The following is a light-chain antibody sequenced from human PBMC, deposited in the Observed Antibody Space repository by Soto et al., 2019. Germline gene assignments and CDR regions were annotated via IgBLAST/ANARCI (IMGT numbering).Light chain of an antibody. V-gene: IGKV3-20*01. CDR2: GAS. J-gene: IGKJ4*01. CDR1: QSVSSSY. CDR3: QQYSSSPLT. Sequence: EIVLTQSPGTLSLSPGERATLSCTASQSVSSSYLAWYQQKPGQAPRLLIYGASNRATGIPDRFSGSGSGTDFTLTISRLEPEDFAVYYCQQYSSSPLTFGGGTKVDIK.